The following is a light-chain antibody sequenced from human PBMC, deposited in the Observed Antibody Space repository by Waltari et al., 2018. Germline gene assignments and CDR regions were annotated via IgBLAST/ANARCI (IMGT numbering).Light chain of an antibody. CDR1: QSVSTY. CDR2: DSS. J-gene: IGKJ4*01. Sequence: RATLSGRASQSVSTYLAWYQQRPGQPPRLLIYDSSSRATGIPARFSGSGSETDFTLTISSLEPEDFAVYYCQQRYKWPLTFGGVSKVEI. CDR3: QQRYKWPLT. V-gene: IGKV3-11*01.